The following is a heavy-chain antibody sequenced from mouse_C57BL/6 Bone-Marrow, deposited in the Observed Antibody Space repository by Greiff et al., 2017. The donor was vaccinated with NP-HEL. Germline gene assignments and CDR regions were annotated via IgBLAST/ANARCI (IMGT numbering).Heavy chain of an antibody. CDR1: GYTVPITC. V-gene: IGHV1-64*01. Sequence: VQLQQPGAELVKPAASVKLSCKAAGYTVPITCLHFLTPSPLQVLELIGMIHPTLVRTNDNEEGKSKATLTVDKSSSTAYMQLSSLTSEDSAVYYCARRLWNYYAMDYWGQGTSVTVSS. CDR2: IHPTLVRT. CDR3: ARRLWNYYAMDY. J-gene: IGHJ4*01. D-gene: IGHD1-1*02.